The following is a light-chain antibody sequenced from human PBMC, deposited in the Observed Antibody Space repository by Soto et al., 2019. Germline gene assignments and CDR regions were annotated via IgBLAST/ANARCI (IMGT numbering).Light chain of an antibody. CDR1: SSNIGSNS. Sequence: QSVVTQPPSASGTPGQRVTISCSGSSSNIGSNSVNWYQQLPGRAPKLLIYSNMRRPSGVPDRFSGSKYGTSASLAISGLQSEDEADYYCAVWDDSLNGYVFGTGTKVTVL. V-gene: IGLV1-44*01. J-gene: IGLJ1*01. CDR2: SNM. CDR3: AVWDDSLNGYV.